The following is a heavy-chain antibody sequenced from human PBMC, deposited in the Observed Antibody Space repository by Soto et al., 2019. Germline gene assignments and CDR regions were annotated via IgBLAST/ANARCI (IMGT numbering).Heavy chain of an antibody. V-gene: IGHV5-10-1*01. Sequence: PGESLKISCKGSGYSFTSYWISWVRQMPGKGLEWMGRIDPSDSYTNYSPSFQGHVTISADKSISTAYLQWSSLKASDTAMYYCSRWRGGYDAFDSWGQGTMVNVSS. CDR2: IDPSDSYT. CDR3: SRWRGGYDAFDS. D-gene: IGHD3-16*01. J-gene: IGHJ3*02. CDR1: GYSFTSYW.